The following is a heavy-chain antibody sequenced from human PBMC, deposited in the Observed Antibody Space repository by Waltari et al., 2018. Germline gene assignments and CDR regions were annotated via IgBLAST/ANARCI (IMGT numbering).Heavy chain of an antibody. D-gene: IGHD3-16*01. CDR2: IYDSGGT. J-gene: IGHJ6*02. CDR1: GFTFSSYW. CDR3: ASPAWGYYYYYGMDV. Sequence: VQLVESGGGLVQPGGSLRLSCAASGFTFSSYWMSWVRQAPGKGREGIGSIYDSGGTYYNPSLKSRVNISVDTSKNQVSLKLSSVTAADTAVYYCASPAWGYYYYYGMDVWGQGTTVTVSS. V-gene: IGHV4-38-2*01.